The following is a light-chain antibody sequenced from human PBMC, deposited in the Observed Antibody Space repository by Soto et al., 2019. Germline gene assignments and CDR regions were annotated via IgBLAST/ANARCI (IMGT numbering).Light chain of an antibody. CDR2: DVS. CDR3: CSYAGSPYV. Sequence: QSVLTLPRSVSGSPGQSVTISCTGTSSDVGGYNYVSWYQQHPGKAPKLMIYDVSKRPSGVPDRFSGSKSSNTDSLTISGLHAEAEPHYFCCSYAGSPYVFGTGTKLTVL. J-gene: IGLJ1*01. V-gene: IGLV2-11*01. CDR1: SSDVGGYNY.